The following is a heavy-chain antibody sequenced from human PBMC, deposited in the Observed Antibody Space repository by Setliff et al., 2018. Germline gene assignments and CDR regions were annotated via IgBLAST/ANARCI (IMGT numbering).Heavy chain of an antibody. CDR3: ARTGTYRYFDY. D-gene: IGHD1-1*01. V-gene: IGHV4-39*01. CDR1: GASLSSGTYY. J-gene: IGHJ4*02. CDR2: IYYRGDS. Sequence: SETLSLTCTVSGASLSSGTYYWGWIRQPPGKGLEWIGRIYYRGDSYYNASLKGRLTISVDTAQNQFSLRLTSVTAADTAVYYCARTGTYRYFDYWGQGALVTAPQ.